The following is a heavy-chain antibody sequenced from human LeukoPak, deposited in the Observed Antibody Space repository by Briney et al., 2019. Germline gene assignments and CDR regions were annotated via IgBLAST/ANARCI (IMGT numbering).Heavy chain of an antibody. CDR3: ARDSEYDILTGYHHYFDY. CDR2: ISYDGSNK. Sequence: GRSLRLSCAASGFAFSSYAMHWVRQAPGKGLEWVAVISYDGSNKYYADSVKGRFTISRDNSKNTLYLQMNSLRAEDTAVYYCARDSEYDILTGYHHYFDYWGQGTLVTVSS. J-gene: IGHJ4*02. D-gene: IGHD3-9*01. V-gene: IGHV3-30*14. CDR1: GFAFSSYA.